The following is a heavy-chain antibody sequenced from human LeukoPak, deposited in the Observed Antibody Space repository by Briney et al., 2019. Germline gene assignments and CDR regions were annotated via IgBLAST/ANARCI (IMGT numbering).Heavy chain of an antibody. Sequence: SSETLSLTCTVSGGSISSYYWSWIRQPPGKGLEWIGYIYYSGSTNYNPSLKSRVTISVDTSKNQFSLKLSSVTAADTAVYYCASESVFGVVIIRSDPWGQGTLVTVSS. J-gene: IGHJ5*02. V-gene: IGHV4-59*12. CDR1: GGSISSYY. CDR2: IYYSGST. D-gene: IGHD3-3*01. CDR3: ASESVFGVVIIRSDP.